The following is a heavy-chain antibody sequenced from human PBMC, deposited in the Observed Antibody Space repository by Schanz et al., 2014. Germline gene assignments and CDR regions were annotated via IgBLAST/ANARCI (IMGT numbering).Heavy chain of an antibody. CDR1: GYTFTSYD. J-gene: IGHJ4*02. CDR3: TKGRTFGR. V-gene: IGHV1-8*01. D-gene: IGHD3-16*01. CDR2: FHHEDGDT. Sequence: QVQLVQSGAEVKKPGASVKVSCKASGYTFTSYDINWVRQAPGRGLEWMGGFHHEDGDTVYAQKFQGRVTMTRNTSITTAYLELSSLRSGDTAVYYCTKGRTFGRWGQGTLVTVSS.